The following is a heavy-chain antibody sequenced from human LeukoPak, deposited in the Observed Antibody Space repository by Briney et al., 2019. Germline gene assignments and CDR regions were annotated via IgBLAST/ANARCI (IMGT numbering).Heavy chain of an antibody. V-gene: IGHV4-61*02. J-gene: IGHJ5*02. CDR1: GGSISSGSYY. D-gene: IGHD3-16*01. CDR2: IYTSGST. Sequence: SETLSLTCTVSGGSISSGSYYWSWIRQPAWKGLEWIGRIYTSGSTNYNPSLKSRVTISVDTSKNQFSLKLSSVTAADTAVYYCARTRGGFYNWFDPWGQGTLVTVSS. CDR3: ARTRGGFYNWFDP.